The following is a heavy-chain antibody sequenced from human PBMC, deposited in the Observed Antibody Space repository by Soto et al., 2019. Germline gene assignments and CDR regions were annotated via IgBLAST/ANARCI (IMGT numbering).Heavy chain of an antibody. V-gene: IGHV3-64D*06. CDR3: VKDQNDDCWSGYYRSPFDY. CDR2: ISSNGGST. D-gene: IGHD3-3*01. Sequence: PCGSLRLSCSASGFSFNSYAMHWSCQAPGKGLEYVSAISSNGGSTYYADSVKGRFTISRDNSKNTPYLQMSSLRAEDTAVYYCVKDQNDDCWSGYYRSPFDYWGQGPLVTVSS. CDR1: GFSFNSYA. J-gene: IGHJ4*02.